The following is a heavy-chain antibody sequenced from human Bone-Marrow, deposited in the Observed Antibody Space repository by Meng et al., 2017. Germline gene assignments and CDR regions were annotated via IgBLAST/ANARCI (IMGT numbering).Heavy chain of an antibody. CDR3: ARAPYDSSGYYYGAYFDY. D-gene: IGHD3-22*01. Sequence: GGSLRLSCAASGFTFSSYAMHWVRQAPGKGLEWVTVISYDGSNKYYADSVKGRFTISRDNSKNTLYLQMNSLRAEDTAVYYCARAPYDSSGYYYGAYFDYWGQGTLVTVSS. J-gene: IGHJ4*02. CDR2: ISYDGSNK. V-gene: IGHV3-30*04. CDR1: GFTFSSYA.